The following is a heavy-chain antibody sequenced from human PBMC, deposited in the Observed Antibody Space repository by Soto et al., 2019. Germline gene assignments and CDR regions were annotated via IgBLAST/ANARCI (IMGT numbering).Heavy chain of an antibody. CDR2: IYYSGST. Sequence: PSETLSLTCTVSGGSISSYDWSWIRQPPGKGLEWIGYIYYSGSTNYNPSLKSRVTISVDTSKNQFSLKLSSVTAADTAVYYCASSNIAAAGFYYYGMDVWGRGTTVTVSS. CDR3: ASSNIAAAGFYYYGMDV. J-gene: IGHJ6*02. CDR1: GGSISSYD. V-gene: IGHV4-59*01. D-gene: IGHD6-13*01.